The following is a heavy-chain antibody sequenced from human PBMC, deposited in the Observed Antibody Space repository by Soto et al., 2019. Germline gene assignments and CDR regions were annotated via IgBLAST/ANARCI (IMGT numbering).Heavy chain of an antibody. CDR1: GGSISSYY. J-gene: IGHJ5*02. V-gene: IGHV4-59*01. CDR3: ARGWGSGWYGGWFDP. D-gene: IGHD6-19*01. Sequence: QVQLQESGPGLVKPSETLSLTCTVSGGSISSYYWSWIRQPPGKGLEWIGYIYHSGSTNYNPSLKSRVTISVDTSKNQFSLKLSSVTAADTAVYYCARGWGSGWYGGWFDPWGQGTLVTVSS. CDR2: IYHSGST.